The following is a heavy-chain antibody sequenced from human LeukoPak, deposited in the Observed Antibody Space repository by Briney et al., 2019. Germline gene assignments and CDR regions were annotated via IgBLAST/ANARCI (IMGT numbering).Heavy chain of an antibody. CDR1: GFAFSSYA. V-gene: IGHV3-23*01. CDR3: AKGPDYDFWSGYYRTNNWFDP. Sequence: GGSLRLSCAASGFAFSSYAMSWVRQAPGKGLEWVSAISGSGGSTYYADSVKGRFTISRDNSKNTLYLQMNSPRAEDTAVYYCAKGPDYDFWSGYYRTNNWFDPWGQGTLVTVSS. J-gene: IGHJ5*02. D-gene: IGHD3-3*01. CDR2: ISGSGGST.